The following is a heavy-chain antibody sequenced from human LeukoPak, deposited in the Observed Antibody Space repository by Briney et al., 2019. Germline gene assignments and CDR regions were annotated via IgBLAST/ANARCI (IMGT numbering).Heavy chain of an antibody. CDR1: GGSISSSSYY. CDR2: IYNSGST. J-gene: IGHJ4*02. Sequence: PSETLSLTCTVSGGSISSSSYYWGWIRQPPGKGLEWIGSIYNSGSTYYNPSLKSRVTISVDTSKNQFSLKVTSVTAADTAVYYCARHRGYHGSGSYTPDYFDYWGQGTLVTVSS. CDR3: ARHRGYHGSGSYTPDYFDY. D-gene: IGHD3-10*01. V-gene: IGHV4-39*01.